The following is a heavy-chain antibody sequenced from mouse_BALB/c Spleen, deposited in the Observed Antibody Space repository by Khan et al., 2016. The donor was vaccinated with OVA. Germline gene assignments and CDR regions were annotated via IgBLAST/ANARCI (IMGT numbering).Heavy chain of an antibody. D-gene: IGHD1-2*01. CDR2: ISYSGST. V-gene: IGHV3-1*02. Sequence: EVQLQESGPGLVKPSQSLYLPCTVTGYSFTSCYGWYWIRTFPGNILEWMGYISYSGSTNYYPSLKSRISITRDTSKNKFFLQLNSVTTEDTATSYCARTARINYWGQGTTLTVSS. CDR1: GYSFTSCYG. CDR3: ARTARINY. J-gene: IGHJ2*01.